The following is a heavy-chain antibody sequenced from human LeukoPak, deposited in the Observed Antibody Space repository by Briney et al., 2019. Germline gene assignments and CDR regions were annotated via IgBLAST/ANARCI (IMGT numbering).Heavy chain of an antibody. J-gene: IGHJ4*02. Sequence: ASVKVSCKASGFTFTAHWMHWVRQAPGQGLEWVGVISPTGDITVYAQEFQGRVTMTRDTSTSTLYMELSSLRSEDTAVYYCARDQEGFDYWGQGTLVTVSS. CDR1: GFTFTAHW. CDR2: ISPTGDIT. V-gene: IGHV1-46*01. CDR3: ARDQEGFDY.